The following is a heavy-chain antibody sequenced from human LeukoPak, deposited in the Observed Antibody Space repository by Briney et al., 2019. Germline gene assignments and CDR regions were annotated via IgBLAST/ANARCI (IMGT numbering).Heavy chain of an antibody. CDR3: MRENKGGDY. D-gene: IGHD1/OR15-1a*01. CDR2: INPSGGDT. V-gene: IGHV1-46*01. J-gene: IGHJ4*02. CDR1: GYTFTSYY. Sequence: ASVKVPCKASGYTFTSYYMHWVRQAPGQGLEWMGVINPSGGDTSYAQKFQGRVTMTRDMSTSTVYMDLSSLRSEDTAVYYCMRENKGGDYWGQGTLVTVSS.